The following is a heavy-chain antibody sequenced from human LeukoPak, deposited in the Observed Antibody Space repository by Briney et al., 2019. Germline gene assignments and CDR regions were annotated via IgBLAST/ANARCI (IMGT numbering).Heavy chain of an antibody. D-gene: IGHD5-18*01. J-gene: IGHJ4*02. CDR3: AKDRQLRSYYFDY. CDR2: ISGSGGRT. Sequence: PGGSLRLSCAASGFTFSSYAMSWVRQAPGKGLERVSAISGSGGRTYYADSVKGRFTISRDKSKNPLYLQMNSLRAEDTAVYYCAKDRQLRSYYFDYWGQGTLVTVSS. CDR1: GFTFSSYA. V-gene: IGHV3-23*01.